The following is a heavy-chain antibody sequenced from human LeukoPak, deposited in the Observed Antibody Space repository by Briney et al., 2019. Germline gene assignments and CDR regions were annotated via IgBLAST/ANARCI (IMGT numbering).Heavy chain of an antibody. CDR3: AAPRGYYDSSGYYYDFDY. V-gene: IGHV3-53*01. D-gene: IGHD3-22*01. CDR1: GFTVSSNY. Sequence: GGSLRLSCAASGFTVSSNYMSWVRQAPGKGLEWVSVIYSGGSTYYADSVKGRFTISRDNSKNTLYLQMNGLRAEDTAVYYCAAPRGYYDSSGYYYDFDYWGQGTLVTVSS. CDR2: IYSGGST. J-gene: IGHJ4*02.